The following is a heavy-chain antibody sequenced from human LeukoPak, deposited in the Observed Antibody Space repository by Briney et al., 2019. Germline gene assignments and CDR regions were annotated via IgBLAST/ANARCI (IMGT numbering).Heavy chain of an antibody. J-gene: IGHJ5*02. CDR2: IWYDGSNK. Sequence: GGSLRLSCAASGFTFSSYGMHWVRQAPGKGLEWVAVIWYDGSNKYYADSVKGRFTISRDNSKNTLYLQMNSLRAEDTAVYYCARAVERGNDYGDYDWFDPRGQGTLVTVSS. D-gene: IGHD4-17*01. V-gene: IGHV3-33*01. CDR1: GFTFSSYG. CDR3: ARAVERGNDYGDYDWFDP.